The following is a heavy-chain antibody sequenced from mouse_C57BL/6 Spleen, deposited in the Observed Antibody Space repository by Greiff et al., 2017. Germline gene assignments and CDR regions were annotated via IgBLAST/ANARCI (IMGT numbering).Heavy chain of an antibody. D-gene: IGHD2-3*01. CDR2: IDPENGDT. CDR1: GFNIKDDY. Sequence: DVHLVESGAELVRPGASVKLSCTASGFNIKDDYMHWVKQRPEQGLEWIGWIDPENGDTEYASKFQGKATITADTSSNTAYLQLSSLTSEDTAVYYCTRYDGSYPFDYWGQGTTLTVSS. V-gene: IGHV14-4*01. J-gene: IGHJ2*01. CDR3: TRYDGSYPFDY.